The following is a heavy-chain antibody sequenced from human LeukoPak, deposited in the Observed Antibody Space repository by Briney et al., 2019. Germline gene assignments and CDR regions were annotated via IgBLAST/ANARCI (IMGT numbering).Heavy chain of an antibody. V-gene: IGHV1-69*04. CDR3: ARDVEVAGLRGFDY. D-gene: IGHD6-19*01. CDR2: IIPILGIA. Sequence: ASVKVPCKPSGGTFSSYTISWVRQAPGQGLEWMGRIIPILGIANYAQKFQGRVTITADKSTSTAYMELSSLRSEDTAVYYCARDVEVAGLRGFDYWGRGTLVTVSS. CDR1: GGTFSSYT. J-gene: IGHJ4*02.